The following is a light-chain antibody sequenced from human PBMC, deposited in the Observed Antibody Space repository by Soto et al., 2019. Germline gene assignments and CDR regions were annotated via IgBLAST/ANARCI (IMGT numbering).Light chain of an antibody. V-gene: IGLV2-23*02. Sequence: QSALTQPASVSGAPGQSITISCTGTSGDVGSYDLASWYQQHPGNAPKLMIYEVSKRPPGVSDRCSGSKSGNTASLTISGLQADDEDDYYCCSYATTTLFGGGTKLTVL. CDR3: CSYATTTL. J-gene: IGLJ2*01. CDR2: EVS. CDR1: SGDVGSYDL.